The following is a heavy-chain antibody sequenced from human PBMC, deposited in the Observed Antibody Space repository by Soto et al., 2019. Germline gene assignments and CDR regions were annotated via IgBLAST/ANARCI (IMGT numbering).Heavy chain of an antibody. CDR1: GFSLSTSGVG. CDR3: AHKGGRGAGMDV. D-gene: IGHD2-15*01. Sequence: QITLKESGPTLVKPTQTLTLTCTFSGFSLSTSGVGVAWIRQPPGKALEWLALIYWDDDKRYSPSLKSRLTIPKDTSKNQVVLTMANMDPVDTATYYCAHKGGRGAGMDVWGQGTTVTVSS. J-gene: IGHJ6*02. CDR2: IYWDDDK. V-gene: IGHV2-5*02.